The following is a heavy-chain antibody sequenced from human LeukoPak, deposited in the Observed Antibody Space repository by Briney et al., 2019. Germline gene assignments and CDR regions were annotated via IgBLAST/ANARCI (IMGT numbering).Heavy chain of an antibody. CDR3: ARVPHTYDSSDYYYYYYYIDV. Sequence: GGSLRLSCVASGFTFSTYWMGWVRQAPGKGLERVANVKEDGNEKYYVDSVKGRFTISRDNAKNSLYLQMNSLRAEDTAVYYCARVPHTYDSSDYYYYYYYIDVWGKGTTVTVSS. V-gene: IGHV3-7*01. D-gene: IGHD3-22*01. CDR1: GFTFSTYW. CDR2: VKEDGNEK. J-gene: IGHJ6*03.